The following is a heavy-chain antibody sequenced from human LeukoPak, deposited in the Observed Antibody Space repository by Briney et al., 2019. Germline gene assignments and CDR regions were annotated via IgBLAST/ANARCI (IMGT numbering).Heavy chain of an antibody. J-gene: IGHJ4*02. V-gene: IGHV3-23*01. CDR3: AKTKDGYNYSYFDY. D-gene: IGHD5-24*01. CDR1: GVTFSSYGFTFSSYG. Sequence: PGGSLRLSCAASGVTFSSYGFTFSSYGMSWVRQAPGKGLEWVSGISGVGGSRYYADSVKGRFTIPRDNSKNTLFLQLTSLRAEDTAVYYCAKTKDGYNYSYFDYWGQGTLVTVSS. CDR2: ISGVGGSR.